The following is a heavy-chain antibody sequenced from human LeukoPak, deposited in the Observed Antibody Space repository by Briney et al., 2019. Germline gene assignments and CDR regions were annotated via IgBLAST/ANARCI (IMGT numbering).Heavy chain of an antibody. CDR1: GGSINSSNW. D-gene: IGHD5-18*01. V-gene: IGHV4-4*02. CDR3: AREAYSYGKFDY. CDR2: IYHSGNN. Sequence: SETLSLTCAVSGGSINSSNWLSWVRQPPGKWLEGMGQIYHSGNNNYNPSIKSRVTISVDKSKNQSSLKLSSVTAADTAVYYCAREAYSYGKFDYWGQGTLVTVSS. J-gene: IGHJ4*02.